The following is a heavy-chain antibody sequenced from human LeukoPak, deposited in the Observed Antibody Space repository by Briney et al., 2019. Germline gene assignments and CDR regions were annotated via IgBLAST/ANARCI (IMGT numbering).Heavy chain of an antibody. CDR3: ARDRDGSGSYYQPLFDY. V-gene: IGHV4-38-2*02. J-gene: IGHJ4*02. Sequence: PSKTLSLTCAVSGYSISSGYYWGWIRQPPGKGLEWIGSIYHSGSTYYNPSLKSRVTISVDTSKNQFSLKLSSVTAADTAVYYCARDRDGSGSYYQPLFDYWGQGTLVTVSS. CDR2: IYHSGST. D-gene: IGHD3-10*01. CDR1: GYSISSGYY.